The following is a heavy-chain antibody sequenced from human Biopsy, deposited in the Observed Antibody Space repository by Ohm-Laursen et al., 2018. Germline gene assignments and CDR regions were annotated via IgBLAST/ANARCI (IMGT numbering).Heavy chain of an antibody. Sequence: GASVKVSCKTSGYNFISYSINWVRQAPGQGLEWMGKIILMLDVANYAQKFQGRVTITADKLTSTAYMELASLRSEDTAVYYCAIYGGTEPEGDWGQGTLVTVSS. CDR1: GYNFISYS. D-gene: IGHD3-16*01. CDR2: IILMLDVA. CDR3: AIYGGTEPEGD. J-gene: IGHJ4*02. V-gene: IGHV1-69*02.